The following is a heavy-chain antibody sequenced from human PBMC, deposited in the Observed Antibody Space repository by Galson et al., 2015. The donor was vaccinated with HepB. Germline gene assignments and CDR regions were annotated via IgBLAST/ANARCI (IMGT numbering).Heavy chain of an antibody. CDR2: ISASGGST. CDR1: GFTFSGYA. Sequence: SLRLSCAASGFTFSGYAMSWVRQAPGKGLEWVSGISASGGSTYYADSVKGRFTISRDNSKSTLYLQMNSLRAEDTAVYYCAKDGGDCSGGNCYYLDYWGQGTLVTVSS. CDR3: AKDGGDCSGGNCYYLDY. D-gene: IGHD2-15*01. J-gene: IGHJ4*02. V-gene: IGHV3-23*01.